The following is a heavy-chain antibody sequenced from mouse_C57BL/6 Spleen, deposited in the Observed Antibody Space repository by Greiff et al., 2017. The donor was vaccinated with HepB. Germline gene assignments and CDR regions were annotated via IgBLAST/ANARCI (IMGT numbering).Heavy chain of an antibody. CDR2: INPSSGYT. Sequence: VQLQESGAELAKPGASVKLSCKASGYTFTSYWMHWGKQRPGQGLEWIGDINPSSGYTKYNQKFKDKATLTADKSSSTAYMQLSSLTYEDSAVYYCARSLYDSYYFDYWGQGTTLTVSS. CDR3: ARSLYDSYYFDY. V-gene: IGHV1-7*01. CDR1: GYTFTSYW. D-gene: IGHD2-3*01. J-gene: IGHJ2*01.